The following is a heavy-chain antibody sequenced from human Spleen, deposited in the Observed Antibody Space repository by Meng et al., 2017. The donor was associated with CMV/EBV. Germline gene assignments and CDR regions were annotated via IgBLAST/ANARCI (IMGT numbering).Heavy chain of an antibody. Sequence: EVQLVESGGGLVQPGGSLRLPCAAPGFTFSSYWMHWVRQAPGKGLVWVSRINSDGSSTSYADSVKGRFTISRDNAKNTLYLQMNSLRAEDTAVYYCAREPYYYDSSGYYSEDYWGQGTLGTVSS. CDR2: INSDGSST. J-gene: IGHJ4*02. CDR1: GFTFSSYW. V-gene: IGHV3-74*01. CDR3: AREPYYYDSSGYYSEDY. D-gene: IGHD3-22*01.